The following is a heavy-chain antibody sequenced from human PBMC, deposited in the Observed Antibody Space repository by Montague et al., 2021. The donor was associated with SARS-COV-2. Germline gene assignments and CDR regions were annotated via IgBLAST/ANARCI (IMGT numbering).Heavy chain of an antibody. D-gene: IGHD2-21*01. Sequence: SETLSLTCTVSGWRISSGGHYWNWIRQVPGRGLEWIGSIYYSGSTYYNPSLKGRFSISVDTSRNQFSLKVKSLTAADTAKYFCARGLFYSSQIKGHFEHWGLGTLATVSS. V-gene: IGHV4-31*03. CDR3: ARGLFYSSQIKGHFEH. J-gene: IGHJ4*02. CDR1: GWRISSGGHY. CDR2: IYYSGST.